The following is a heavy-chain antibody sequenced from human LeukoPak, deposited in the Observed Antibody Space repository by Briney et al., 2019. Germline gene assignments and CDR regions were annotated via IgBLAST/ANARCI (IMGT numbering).Heavy chain of an antibody. CDR2: IYYSGST. J-gene: IGHJ4*02. Sequence: SETLSLTCTVSGGSISSSYYYWGWIRQPPGKGLEWIGSIYYSGSTYYNPSLKSRVTITVDTSKNQSSLKLRSVTAAGTAVYYCARGEDGYNPFNYWGQGTLVTVSS. CDR1: GGSISSSYYY. CDR3: ARGEDGYNPFNY. D-gene: IGHD5-24*01. V-gene: IGHV4-39*01.